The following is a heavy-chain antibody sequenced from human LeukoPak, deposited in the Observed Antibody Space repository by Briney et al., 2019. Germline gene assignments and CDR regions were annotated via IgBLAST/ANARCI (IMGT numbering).Heavy chain of an antibody. Sequence: GASVRVSCKASGYTFNNYDISWVRQAPGQGLEWMGGIIPIFGTANYAQKLQGRVTITADESTSTAYMELSSLRSEDTAVYYCARGYSSLAESQYYFDYWGQGTLVTVSS. CDR2: IIPIFGTA. D-gene: IGHD6-19*01. CDR3: ARGYSSLAESQYYFDY. J-gene: IGHJ4*02. CDR1: GYTFNNYD. V-gene: IGHV1-69*13.